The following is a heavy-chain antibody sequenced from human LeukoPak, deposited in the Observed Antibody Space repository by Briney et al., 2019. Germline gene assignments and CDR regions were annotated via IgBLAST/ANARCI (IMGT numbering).Heavy chain of an antibody. J-gene: IGHJ3*02. V-gene: IGHV3-7*01. CDR3: ARDILEMATITAPDAFDI. CDR1: GFTFSSYW. Sequence: GGSLRLSCAASGFTFSSYWMSWVRQAPGKGLEWVANIKQDGSEKYYVDSVKGRFTISRDNAKNSLYLQMNNLRAEDTAVYYCARDILEMATITAPDAFDIWGQGTMVTVSS. D-gene: IGHD5-24*01. CDR2: IKQDGSEK.